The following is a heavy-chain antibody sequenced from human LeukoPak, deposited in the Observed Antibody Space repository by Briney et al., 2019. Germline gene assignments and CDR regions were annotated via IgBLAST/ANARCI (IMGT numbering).Heavy chain of an antibody. Sequence: PGGSLRLSCAASGFTYSNYWIHWVRQAPGKGLVWVSRISNDGGDTDYADSVKGRFTISRDNAKNTVYLQMNSLRAEDTAVYYCARGWELPDAFDIWGQGTMVTVSS. CDR1: GFTYSNYW. D-gene: IGHD1-26*01. V-gene: IGHV3-74*01. J-gene: IGHJ3*02. CDR3: ARGWELPDAFDI. CDR2: ISNDGGDT.